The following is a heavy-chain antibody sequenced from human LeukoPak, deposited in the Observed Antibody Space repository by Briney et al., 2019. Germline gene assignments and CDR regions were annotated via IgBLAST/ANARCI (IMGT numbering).Heavy chain of an antibody. V-gene: IGHV4-61*08. J-gene: IGHJ6*03. CDR2: FYYSGST. Sequence: PSQTLSLTCTVSGCSISSGDYYWSWIRQPPGKGLEWIGYFYYSGSTNYNPSLKSRVTISVDTSKNQFSLKLSSVTAADTAVYYCARSPTSSTSWYYYYMDVWGKGTTVTVSS. D-gene: IGHD6-13*01. CDR1: GCSISSGDYY. CDR3: ARSPTSSTSWYYYYMDV.